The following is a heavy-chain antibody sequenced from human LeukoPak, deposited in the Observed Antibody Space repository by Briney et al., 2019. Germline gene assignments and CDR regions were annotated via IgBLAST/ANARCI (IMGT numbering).Heavy chain of an antibody. V-gene: IGHV4-4*07. CDR2: IYNSGST. CDR1: GGSISSYY. D-gene: IGHD1-26*01. J-gene: IGHJ4*02. Sequence: PSETLSLTCTVSGGSISSYYWSWIRQPAGKGLEWIGLIYNSGSTNYNPSLTSRITMSVDTSKNQFSLKLGSVTAADTAVYYCATMRSICCFDYWGQGTLVTVSS. CDR3: ATMRSICCFDY.